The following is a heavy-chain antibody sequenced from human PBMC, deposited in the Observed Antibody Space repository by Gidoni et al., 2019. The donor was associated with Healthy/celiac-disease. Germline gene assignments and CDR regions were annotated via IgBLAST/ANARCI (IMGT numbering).Heavy chain of an antibody. CDR1: GFTFSSYG. CDR3: AKDRIFLEWSPFYGMDV. V-gene: IGHV3-30*18. Sequence: QVQLVESGGGVVQPGRSLRLSCAASGFTFSSYGMHWVRQAPGKGLEWVAVISYDGSNKYYADSVKGRFTISRDNSKNTLYLQMNSLRAEDTAVYYCAKDRIFLEWSPFYGMDVWGQGTTVTVSS. D-gene: IGHD3-3*01. CDR2: ISYDGSNK. J-gene: IGHJ6*02.